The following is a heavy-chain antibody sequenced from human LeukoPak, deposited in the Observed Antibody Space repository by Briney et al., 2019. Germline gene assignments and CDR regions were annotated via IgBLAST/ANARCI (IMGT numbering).Heavy chain of an antibody. CDR1: GFTFSSYG. Sequence: GRSLRLSCAASGFTFSSYGMYWVRQAPGKGLEWVAVISYDGSNKYYADSVKGRFTISRDNSKNTLYLQMNSLRAEDTAVYYCYGSGSYYKEIGSPLFDYWGQGTLVTVSS. CDR3: YGSGSYYKEIGSPLFDY. D-gene: IGHD3-10*01. CDR2: ISYDGSNK. V-gene: IGHV3-30*03. J-gene: IGHJ4*02.